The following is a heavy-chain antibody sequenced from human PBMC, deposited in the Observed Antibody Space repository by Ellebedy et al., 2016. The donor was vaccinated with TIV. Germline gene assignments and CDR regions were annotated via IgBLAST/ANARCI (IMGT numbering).Heavy chain of an antibody. V-gene: IGHV4-30-4*01. CDR3: ARESLDVSAAET. D-gene: IGHD6-13*01. CDR1: GGSISSGDYY. J-gene: IGHJ5*02. Sequence: SETLSLTCTASGGSISSGDYYWSWIRQPPGGGLQWIGYVYKSGSTYYTPSLKSRVTMSLASSWNQFFLDLSSVTAADTAVYYCARESLDVSAAETWGRGTLVAVSS. CDR2: VYKSGST.